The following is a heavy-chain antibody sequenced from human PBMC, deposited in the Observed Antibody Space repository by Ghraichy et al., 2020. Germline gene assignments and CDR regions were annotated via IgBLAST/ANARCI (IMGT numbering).Heavy chain of an antibody. J-gene: IGHJ4*02. V-gene: IGHV3-30*04. D-gene: IGHD6-13*01. Sequence: GGSLRLSCAASGFTFSRYAMSWVRQAPGKGLDWVAVISYDGSDKYYADSVKGRFTIARDDSKNTLYLQMNSLRAEDTAVYYCARDLAAATSGKDVDCWGQGTLVTVSS. CDR3: ARDLAAATSGKDVDC. CDR2: ISYDGSDK. CDR1: GFTFSRYA.